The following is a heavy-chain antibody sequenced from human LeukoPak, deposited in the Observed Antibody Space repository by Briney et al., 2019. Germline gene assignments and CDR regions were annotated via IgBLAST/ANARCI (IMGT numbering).Heavy chain of an antibody. Sequence: PGGSLRLSCAASGFTFSSYGMHWVRQAPGKGLEWVAVIWYDGSNKYYADSVKGRFTISRDNSKNTLYLQMNSLRAEDTAVYYCARGPNHGSGSYRAYYFDYWGQGTLVTVSS. D-gene: IGHD3-10*01. V-gene: IGHV3-33*01. CDR2: IWYDGSNK. CDR3: ARGPNHGSGSYRAYYFDY. J-gene: IGHJ4*02. CDR1: GFTFSSYG.